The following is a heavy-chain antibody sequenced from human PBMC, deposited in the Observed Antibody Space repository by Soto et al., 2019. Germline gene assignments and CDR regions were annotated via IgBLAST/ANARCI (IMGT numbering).Heavy chain of an antibody. CDR1: GFSFSTNA. J-gene: IGHJ4*02. D-gene: IGHD1-26*01. V-gene: IGHV3-30-3*01. CDR2: ISYDGNNK. Sequence: QVQLVESGGGVVQPGRSLRLSCAASGFSFSTNAMHWVRQPPGKGLEWVAVISYDGNNKYYADSVKGRFTISRDNSKESVFLQMDRLGGEGTGVYYCGTKEGPQWELVKLKGDYWGQGTLVSVSS. CDR3: GTKEGPQWELVKLKGDY.